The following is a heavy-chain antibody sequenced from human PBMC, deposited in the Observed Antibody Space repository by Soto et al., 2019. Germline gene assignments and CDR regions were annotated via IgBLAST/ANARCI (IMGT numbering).Heavy chain of an antibody. CDR2: ISGSGGST. V-gene: IGHV3-23*04. D-gene: IGHD2-15*01. CDR3: AKKTVNGVVVADDY. J-gene: IGHJ4*02. Sequence: EVQLVESWGGLVQPGGFLRLSCATSGFTLSSYAMGLVPQAPGKGLEWVSAISGSGGSTYYADSVKGRFTISRDNSKNTMYLQMNSLRAEDTAVYYCAKKTVNGVVVADDYWGQGTLVTVSS. CDR1: GFTLSSYA.